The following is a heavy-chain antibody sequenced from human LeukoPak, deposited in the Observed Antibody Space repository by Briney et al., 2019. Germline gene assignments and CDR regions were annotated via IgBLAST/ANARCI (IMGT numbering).Heavy chain of an antibody. CDR3: ATIFGMANPIDY. J-gene: IGHJ4*02. Sequence: PSETLSLTCTVSGGSISSYYWNWIRQPPGKGLEWIGYIHYSGTNYYNPSLKSRVTISVETSKSQFSLTLSSVTAADTGVYYCATIFGMANPIDYWGQGTLVTVSS. CDR2: IHYSGTN. V-gene: IGHV4-59*01. D-gene: IGHD3-3*01. CDR1: GGSISSYY.